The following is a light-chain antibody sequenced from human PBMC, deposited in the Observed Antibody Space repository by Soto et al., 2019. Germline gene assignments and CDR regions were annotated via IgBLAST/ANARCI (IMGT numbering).Light chain of an antibody. V-gene: IGKV3-20*01. Sequence: EIVLTQSPGTLSLPPGERATLSCRASQSVSSNYLAWYQQKPGQAPRLLIYGASSRATGIPDRFSGSGSGTDFTLTITRLEPEDFAVYYCQQYGSSVITFGLGTRLEIK. J-gene: IGKJ5*01. CDR3: QQYGSSVIT. CDR1: QSVSSNY. CDR2: GAS.